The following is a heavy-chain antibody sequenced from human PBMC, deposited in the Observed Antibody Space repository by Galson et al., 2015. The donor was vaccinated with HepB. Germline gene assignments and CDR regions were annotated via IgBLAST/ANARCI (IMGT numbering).Heavy chain of an antibody. Sequence: CAISGDSVSSNTAAWNWIRQSPSRGLEWLGRTYYRSKWFNDYPVSHKGRININPDTSKNQFSLHLEAVTPEDTAVYFCVMDYYGLDVWGQGTTVTVSS. CDR2: TYYRSKWFN. CDR3: VMDYYGLDV. J-gene: IGHJ6*02. CDR1: GDSVSSNTAA. V-gene: IGHV6-1*01.